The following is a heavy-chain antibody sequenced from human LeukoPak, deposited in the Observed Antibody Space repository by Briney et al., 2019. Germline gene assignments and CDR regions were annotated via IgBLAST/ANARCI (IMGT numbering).Heavy chain of an antibody. J-gene: IGHJ5*02. CDR2: ISYDGSNK. Sequence: GRFLRLSCAASGFTFSSYGMHWVRQAPGKGLEWVAVISYDGSNKYYADSVKGRFTISRDNSKNTLYLQMNSLRAEDTAVYYCAKDAAPLVTWGQGTLVTVSS. V-gene: IGHV3-30*18. D-gene: IGHD2/OR15-2a*01. CDR3: AKDAAPLVT. CDR1: GFTFSSYG.